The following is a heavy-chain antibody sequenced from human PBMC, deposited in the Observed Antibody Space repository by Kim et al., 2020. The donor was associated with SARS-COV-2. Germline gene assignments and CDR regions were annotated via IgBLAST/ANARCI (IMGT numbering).Heavy chain of an antibody. V-gene: IGHV3-23*01. Sequence: GRVTTSRDNAKNTLYLHMNSLRAEDTAVYYCAKDLGSPIPDTAMVDCFDNWGQGTLVTVSS. J-gene: IGHJ4*02. D-gene: IGHD5-18*01. CDR3: AKDLGSPIPDTAMVDCFDN.